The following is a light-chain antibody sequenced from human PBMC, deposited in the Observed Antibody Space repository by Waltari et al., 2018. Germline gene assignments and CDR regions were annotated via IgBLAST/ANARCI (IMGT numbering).Light chain of an antibody. CDR1: SSNIGAGHV. CDR3: QSFDSNVRGGVV. CDR2: GNN. Sequence: QSILTQPTSVSGAPGQRVTISCTGSSSNIGAGHVVHSYQAFPGTAPKLLIYGNNNRPSGVPDRFSGSKSGSSASLAINGLQAEDEADYYCQSFDSNVRGGVVFGGGTKVTVL. J-gene: IGLJ3*02. V-gene: IGLV1-40*01.